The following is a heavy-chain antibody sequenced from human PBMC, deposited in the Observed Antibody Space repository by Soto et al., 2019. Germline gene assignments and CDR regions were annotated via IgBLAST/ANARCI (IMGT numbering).Heavy chain of an antibody. CDR3: ARYRSEYVWGSYRYTFDY. J-gene: IGHJ4*02. V-gene: IGHV4-30-4*01. CDR2: IYYSGST. D-gene: IGHD3-16*02. CDR1: GGSISSGDYY. Sequence: QVQLQESGPGLVKPSQTLSLTCTVSGGSISSGDYYWSWIRQPPGKGLEWIGYIYYSGSTYYNPSLKSRVTISVDTSKNQFSLKLSSVTAADTAVYYCARYRSEYVWGSYRYTFDYWGQGTLVTVSS.